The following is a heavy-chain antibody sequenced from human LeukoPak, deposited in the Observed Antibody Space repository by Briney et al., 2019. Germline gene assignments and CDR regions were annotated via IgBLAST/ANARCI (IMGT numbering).Heavy chain of an antibody. J-gene: IGHJ4*02. Sequence: ASVKVSCKASGYTFTNYAVHWVRQAPGQRLEWMGWINAGNGNTKYSQNFQGRVTITRDTSASTAYMELSSLTSEDTAVYYCARGGDYDPDYWGQGTLVTVSS. D-gene: IGHD4-17*01. CDR3: ARGGDYDPDY. V-gene: IGHV1-3*01. CDR2: INAGNGNT. CDR1: GYTFTNYA.